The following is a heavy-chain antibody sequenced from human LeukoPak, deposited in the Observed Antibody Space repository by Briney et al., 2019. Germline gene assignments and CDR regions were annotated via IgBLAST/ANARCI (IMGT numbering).Heavy chain of an antibody. CDR1: GGSFSGYY. J-gene: IGHJ5*02. Sequence: SETLSLTCTVYGGSFSGYYWSWIRQPPGKGLEWIGEINHSGSTNYNPSLKSRVTISVDTSKNQFSLKLSSVTAADTAAYYCARGNFRTKSNWFDPWGQGTLVTVSS. CDR3: ARGNFRTKSNWFDP. V-gene: IGHV4-34*01. D-gene: IGHD1-14*01. CDR2: INHSGST.